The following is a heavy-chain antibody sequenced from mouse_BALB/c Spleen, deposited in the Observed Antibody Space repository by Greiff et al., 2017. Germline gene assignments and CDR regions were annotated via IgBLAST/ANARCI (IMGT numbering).Heavy chain of an antibody. CDR3: TRVLLRSYYFDY. V-gene: IGHV1-15*01. Sequence: QVQLQQSGAELVRPGASVTLSCKASGYTFTDYEMHWVKQTPVHGLEWIGAIDPETGGTAYNQKFKGKATLTADKSSSTAYMELRSLTSEDSAVYYCTRVLLRSYYFDYWGQGTTLTVSS. CDR2: IDPETGGT. J-gene: IGHJ2*01. CDR1: GYTFTDYE. D-gene: IGHD1-1*01.